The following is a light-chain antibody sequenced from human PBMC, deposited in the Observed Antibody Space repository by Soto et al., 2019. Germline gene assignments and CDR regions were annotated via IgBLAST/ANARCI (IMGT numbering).Light chain of an antibody. Sequence: EIVLTQSPATLSLSPGERATLSCRASQSVSSSYLAWYQQKPVQAPRLLIYGASSRATGIPDRFSGSGSGTDFTLTISRLEPEDFAVYYCQQYGSSLFTFGPGTKVDIK. V-gene: IGKV3-20*01. CDR3: QQYGSSLFT. J-gene: IGKJ3*01. CDR1: QSVSSSY. CDR2: GAS.